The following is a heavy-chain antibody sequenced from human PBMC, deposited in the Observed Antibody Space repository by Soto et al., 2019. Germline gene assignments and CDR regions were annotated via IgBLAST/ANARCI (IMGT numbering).Heavy chain of an antibody. Sequence: PGGSLRLSCAASGFTFSSYGMHWVRQAPGKGLEWVAVISYDGSNKYYADSVKGRFTISRDNSKNTLYLQMNSLRAEDTAVYYSANDAHHDFPPYCHMDVWGKGTTVTVSS. J-gene: IGHJ6*03. CDR1: GFTFSSYG. CDR3: ANDAHHDFPPYCHMDV. V-gene: IGHV3-30*18. CDR2: ISYDGSNK. D-gene: IGHD3-3*01.